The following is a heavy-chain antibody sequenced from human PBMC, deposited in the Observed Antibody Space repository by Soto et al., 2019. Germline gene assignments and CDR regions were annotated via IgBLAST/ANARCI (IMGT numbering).Heavy chain of an antibody. CDR2: ISSSGGYI. J-gene: IGHJ4*02. V-gene: IGHV3-21*01. D-gene: IGHD3-9*01. CDR3: ARSLPITRYYDY. CDR1: GFSLSYYS. Sequence: GGSLRLSCAASGFSLSYYSMNWVRQAPGKGLEWVSSISSSGGYIYYADSLEGRFTISRDNAKDSLYLQMNSLRAEDTAVYYCARSLPITRYYDYWGQGTLVTVS.